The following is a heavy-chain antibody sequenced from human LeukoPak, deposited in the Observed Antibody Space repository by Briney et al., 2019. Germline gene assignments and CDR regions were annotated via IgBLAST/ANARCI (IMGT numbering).Heavy chain of an antibody. CDR3: ARDLDSSFDI. Sequence: PGRSLRLSCPASGLTFSNYGIHWVRQAPGKGLEWVAVIGYDGSDKYYADSVKGRFTISRDNSKNTLYLQMNSLRAEDTAVYYCARDLDSSFDIWGQGTMVTVSS. D-gene: IGHD3-9*01. V-gene: IGHV3-33*01. CDR1: GLTFSNYG. CDR2: IGYDGSDK. J-gene: IGHJ3*02.